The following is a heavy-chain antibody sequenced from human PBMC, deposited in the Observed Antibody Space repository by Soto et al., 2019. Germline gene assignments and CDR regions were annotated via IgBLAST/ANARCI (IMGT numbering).Heavy chain of an antibody. CDR3: ARGTSSSRLYYYYYGMDV. CDR2: IIPIFGTA. Sequence: QVQLVQSGAEVKKPGSSVKVSCKASGGTFSSYAISWVRQAPGQGLEWMGGIIPIFGTANYAQKFQGRVTITADESTSTASMELSSLRSEDTAVYYCARGTSSSRLYYYYYGMDVWGQGTTVTVSS. J-gene: IGHJ6*02. V-gene: IGHV1-69*01. D-gene: IGHD6-6*01. CDR1: GGTFSSYA.